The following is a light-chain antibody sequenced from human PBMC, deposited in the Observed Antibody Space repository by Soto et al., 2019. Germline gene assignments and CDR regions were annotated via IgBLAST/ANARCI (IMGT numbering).Light chain of an antibody. V-gene: IGKV3-20*01. CDR3: QHYGSSPPIT. Sequence: EIVLTQSPGTLSLSPEERATLSCRASLTVSSSYLAWYQQKPGQAPRLLICGASSRATGIPDRFSGGGSGTDFTLTISRLEPEDFAVYYCQHYGSSPPITFGQGTRREIK. J-gene: IGKJ5*01. CDR2: GAS. CDR1: LTVSSSY.